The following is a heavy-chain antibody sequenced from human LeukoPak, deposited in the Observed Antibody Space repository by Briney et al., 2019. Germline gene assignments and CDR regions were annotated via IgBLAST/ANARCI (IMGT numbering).Heavy chain of an antibody. J-gene: IGHJ4*02. CDR1: GYIFTDYY. CDR3: ARVGRYDSSGYYYRVVDY. V-gene: IGHV1-18*04. D-gene: IGHD3-22*01. CDR2: ISAYNGNT. Sequence: GASVKVSCTASGYIFTDYYMHWVRQAPGQGLEWMGWISAYNGNTNYAQKLQGRVTMTTDTSTSTAYMELRSLRSDDTAVYYCARVGRYDSSGYYYRVVDYWGQGTLVTVSS.